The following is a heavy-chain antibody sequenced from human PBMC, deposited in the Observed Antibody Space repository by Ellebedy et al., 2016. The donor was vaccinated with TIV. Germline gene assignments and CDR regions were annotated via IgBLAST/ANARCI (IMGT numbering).Heavy chain of an antibody. D-gene: IGHD3-10*01. CDR2: IIPVLPTA. CDR1: GGTFGSYS. CDR3: ARSTYYYGSGSYWFNGEDY. V-gene: IGHV1-69*13. Sequence: SVKVSCKASGGTFGSYSIGWVRQTPGQGLEWMGGIIPVLPTANYAQKSQGRVTITADESTNTAYMELSSLEYEDTAVYYCARSTYYYGSGSYWFNGEDYWGQGTLVTVSS. J-gene: IGHJ4*02.